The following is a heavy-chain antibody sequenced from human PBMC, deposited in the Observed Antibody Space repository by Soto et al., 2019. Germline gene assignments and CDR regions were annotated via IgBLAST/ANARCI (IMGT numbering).Heavy chain of an antibody. V-gene: IGHV1-69*19. CDR1: GGTFNTYE. CDR2: ISPMFGRA. CDR3: AREVQVHTPDVYY. J-gene: IGHJ4*02. D-gene: IGHD3-10*01. Sequence: QVQLVQSGAEMKKPGSSVKVSCQSSGGTFNTYEMNWVRQAPGQGPEWMGDISPMFGRANYAPKFQGRVTITADESTGTSYMQLSSLTSEDSALYFCAREVQVHTPDVYYWGQGTLVTVSS.